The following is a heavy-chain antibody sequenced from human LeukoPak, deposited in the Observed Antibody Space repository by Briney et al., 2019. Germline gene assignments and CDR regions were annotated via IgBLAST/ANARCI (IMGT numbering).Heavy chain of an antibody. CDR2: IIPSGHTT. Sequence: PGGSLRLSCAASGFTFSNYGMNWVRQAPGKGLEWVSGIIPSGHTTYYADSVRGRFTISRDNAKNSLYLQMNSLRAEDTAVYYCARDRYNWPLKGTFDIWGQGTMVTVSS. V-gene: IGHV3-48*04. CDR1: GFTFSNYG. J-gene: IGHJ3*02. D-gene: IGHD1-1*01. CDR3: ARDRYNWPLKGTFDI.